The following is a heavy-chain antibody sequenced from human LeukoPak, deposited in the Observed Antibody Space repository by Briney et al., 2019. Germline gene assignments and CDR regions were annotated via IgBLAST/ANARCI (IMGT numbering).Heavy chain of an antibody. Sequence: GGSLRLSCAASGFTFSSYSMNWVRQAPGKGLEWVANIKQDGSQKYYVDSVKGRFTISRDNAKNSLYLQMNSLRAEDTAVYYCARETPDSSGWDWGQGTLVTVSS. CDR2: IKQDGSQK. J-gene: IGHJ4*02. D-gene: IGHD6-19*01. V-gene: IGHV3-7*01. CDR3: ARETPDSSGWD. CDR1: GFTFSSYS.